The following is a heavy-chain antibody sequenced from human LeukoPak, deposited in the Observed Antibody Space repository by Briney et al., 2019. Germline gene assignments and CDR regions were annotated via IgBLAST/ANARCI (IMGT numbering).Heavy chain of an antibody. CDR2: IYHSGST. D-gene: IGHD1-26*01. V-gene: IGHV4-30-2*01. J-gene: IGHJ4*02. CDR3: ARGGSSVQDFDY. Sequence: SKTLSLTCAVSGGSISSGGYSWSWIRQPPGKGLEWIGYIYHSGSTYYNPSLKSRVTISVDRSKNQFSLKLSSVTAADTAVYYCARGGSSVQDFDYWGQGTLVTVSS. CDR1: GGSISSGGYS.